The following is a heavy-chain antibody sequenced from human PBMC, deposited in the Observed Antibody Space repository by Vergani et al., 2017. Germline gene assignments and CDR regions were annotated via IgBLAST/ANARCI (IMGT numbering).Heavy chain of an antibody. D-gene: IGHD3-3*01. CDR2: MNGDGDTI. J-gene: IGHJ5*02. CDR3: ARARKFRFGVVWENWFDP. CDR1: GFTFSNYW. V-gene: IGHV3-74*02. Sequence: EVQLVESGGGLVQPGGSLRLSCAASGFTFSNYWMHWARQVPGKGLVWVSGMNGDGDTISYADSVKGRFTISRDNAKNTLFLQMNSLRAEDTAVYYCARARKFRFGVVWENWFDPWGQGTLVTVSS.